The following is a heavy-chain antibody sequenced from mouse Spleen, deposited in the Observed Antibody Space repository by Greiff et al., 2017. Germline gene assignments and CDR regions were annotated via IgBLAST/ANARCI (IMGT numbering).Heavy chain of an antibody. CDR2: IYPRDGST. J-gene: IGHJ4*01. D-gene: IGHD4-1*01. Sequence: QVQLKQSGPELVKPGASVKLSCKASGYTFTSYDINWVKQRPGQGLEWIGWIYPRDGSTKYNEKFKGKATLTVDTSSSTAYMELHSLTSEDSAVYFCARLGRGGAMDYWGQGTSVTVSS. CDR1: GYTFTSYD. CDR3: ARLGRGGAMDY. V-gene: IGHV1-85*01.